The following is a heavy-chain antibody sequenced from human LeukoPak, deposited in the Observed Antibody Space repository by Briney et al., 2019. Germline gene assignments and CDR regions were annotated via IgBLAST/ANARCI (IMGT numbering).Heavy chain of an antibody. D-gene: IGHD3-22*01. CDR1: GFTFSNYA. J-gene: IGHJ4*02. Sequence: GGSLRLSCAASGFTFSNYAVNWVRQAPGKGLEWASAISGSGGSTYYADSVKGRFTISRDNSKNTLYLQMSSLRAEDTAVYYCAKDRGRYYDSSGYYWGYYFDSWGQGILVTVST. CDR2: ISGSGGST. CDR3: AKDRGRYYDSSGYYWGYYFDS. V-gene: IGHV3-23*01.